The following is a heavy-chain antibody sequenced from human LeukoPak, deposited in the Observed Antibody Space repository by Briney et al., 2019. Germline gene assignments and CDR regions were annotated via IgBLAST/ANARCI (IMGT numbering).Heavy chain of an antibody. V-gene: IGHV3-30*03. J-gene: IGHJ5*02. CDR1: GFTFSSYG. D-gene: IGHD3-10*01. CDR2: IPYDGSHK. Sequence: PGGSLRLSCAASGFTFSSYGMHWVRQAPGKGLEWVAVIPYDGSHKYYADSVKGRFTISRDNSRNTLYLQMNSLRAEDTAVYYCARDFDFMVRGVQDPWGQGTLVTVSS. CDR3: ARDFDFMVRGVQDP.